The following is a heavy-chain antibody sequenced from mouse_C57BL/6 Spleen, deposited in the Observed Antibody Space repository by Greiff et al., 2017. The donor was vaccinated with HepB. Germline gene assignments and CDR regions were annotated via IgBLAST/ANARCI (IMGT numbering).Heavy chain of an antibody. CDR3: AREVLYYGNAMDY. CDR1: GYTFTSYW. D-gene: IGHD2-1*01. J-gene: IGHJ4*01. V-gene: IGHV1-55*01. Sequence: QVQLKQPGAELVKPGASVKMSCKASGYTFTSYWITWVKQRPGQGLEWIGDIYPGSGSTNYNEKFKSKATLTVDTSSSTAYMQLSSLTSEDSAVYYCAREVLYYGNAMDYWGQGTSVTVSS. CDR2: IYPGSGST.